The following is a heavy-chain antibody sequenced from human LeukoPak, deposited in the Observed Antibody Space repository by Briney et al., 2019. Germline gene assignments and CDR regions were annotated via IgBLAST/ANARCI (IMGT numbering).Heavy chain of an antibody. J-gene: IGHJ4*02. CDR3: ARDGIWDMTTVTTFVY. CDR1: GFTFSSYG. D-gene: IGHD4-17*01. CDR2: IRYDGSNK. Sequence: GGSLRLSCAASGFTFSSYGMHWVRQAPGKGLEWVAFIRYDGSNKYYADSVKGRFTISRDNSKNTLYLQMNSLRAEDTAVYYCARDGIWDMTTVTTFVYWGQGTLVTVSS. V-gene: IGHV3-30*02.